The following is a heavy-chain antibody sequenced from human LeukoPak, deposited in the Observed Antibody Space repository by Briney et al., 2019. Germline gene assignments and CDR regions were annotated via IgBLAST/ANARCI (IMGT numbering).Heavy chain of an antibody. Sequence: SETLSLTCTVSGGSINSSSYYWGWIRQPPGKGLEWIGSIYYSGSTYYNPSLKSRVTISVDTSKNQFSLKLSSVTAADTAVYYCARRDGYYDYWGQGTLVTVSS. J-gene: IGHJ4*02. D-gene: IGHD4-17*01. CDR1: GGSINSSSYY. CDR2: IYYSGST. V-gene: IGHV4-39*01. CDR3: ARRDGYYDY.